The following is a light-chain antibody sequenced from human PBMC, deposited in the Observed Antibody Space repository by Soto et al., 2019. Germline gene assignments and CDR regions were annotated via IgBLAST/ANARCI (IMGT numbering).Light chain of an antibody. J-gene: IGKJ2*01. CDR3: QQRSRWPPYT. Sequence: EIVLTQSPATLSLSPGERATLSCRASQSVSSYLAWYQQKPGQAPSLLIDDASNRATGIPARFSGSGSGTDFTLTISSLEPEDFAVYYCQQRSRWPPYTCGQGTKLEIK. CDR2: DAS. V-gene: IGKV3-11*01. CDR1: QSVSSY.